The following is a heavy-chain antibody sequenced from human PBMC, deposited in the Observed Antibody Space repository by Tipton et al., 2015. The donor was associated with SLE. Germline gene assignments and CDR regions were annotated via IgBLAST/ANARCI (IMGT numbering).Heavy chain of an antibody. J-gene: IGHJ5*02. CDR2: INHSGSS. CDR1: DESFSVYY. D-gene: IGHD1-26*01. V-gene: IGHV4-34*01. Sequence: TLSLTCGVSDESFSVYYWSWLRQPPGKGLEWITEINHSGSSNYNPSLKSRVTISVDTSKNQFSLKLSSVTAADTAVYYCARSLSRKWTLDRWGQGTLVTVSS. CDR3: ARSLSRKWTLDR.